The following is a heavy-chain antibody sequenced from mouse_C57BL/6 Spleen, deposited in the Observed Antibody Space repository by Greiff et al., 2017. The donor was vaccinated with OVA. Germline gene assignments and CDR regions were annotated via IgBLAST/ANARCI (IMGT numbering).Heavy chain of an antibody. CDR2: INPNNGGT. D-gene: IGHD2-1*01. Sequence: EVQLQQSGPELVKPGASVKMSCKASGYTFTVYNMHWVKQSHGKSLEWIGYINPNNGGTSYNQKFKGKATLTVNKSSSTAYMELRSLTSEDSAVYYCARKSIYYGNYEGFAYWGQGTLVTVSA. V-gene: IGHV1-22*01. CDR3: ARKSIYYGNYEGFAY. CDR1: GYTFTVYN. J-gene: IGHJ3*01.